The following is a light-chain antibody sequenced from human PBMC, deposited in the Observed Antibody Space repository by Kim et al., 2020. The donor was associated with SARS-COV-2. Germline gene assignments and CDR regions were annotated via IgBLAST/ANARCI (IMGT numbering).Light chain of an antibody. J-gene: IGLJ3*02. CDR1: SGSIASND. CDR2: EDN. Sequence: GKTVTISCTRSSGSIASNDVQWYQQRPGSSPTTVIYEDNQRPSGVPDRFSGSIDSSSNSASLTISGLKTEDEADYYCQSYDSSLWVFGGGTKLTVL. CDR3: QSYDSSLWV. V-gene: IGLV6-57*01.